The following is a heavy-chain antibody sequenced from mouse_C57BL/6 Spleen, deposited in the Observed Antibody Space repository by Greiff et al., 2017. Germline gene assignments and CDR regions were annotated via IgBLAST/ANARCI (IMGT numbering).Heavy chain of an antibody. CDR3: AIIYDGYCEGARDD. CDR1: GYTFTDYY. Sequence: EVQLQQSGPVLVKPGASVKMSCKASGYTFTDYYMNWVKQSHGKSLEWIGVINPYNGGTSYNQKFKGKATLTVDKSSSTAYMELKSLTSEDSAGYYCAIIYDGYCEGARDDWGQGTSATVPS. D-gene: IGHD2-3*01. CDR2: INPYNGGT. J-gene: IGHJ4*01. V-gene: IGHV1-19*01.